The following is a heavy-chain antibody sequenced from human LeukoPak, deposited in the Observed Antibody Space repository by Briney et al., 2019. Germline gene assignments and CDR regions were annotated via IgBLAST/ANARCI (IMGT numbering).Heavy chain of an antibody. Sequence: SETLSPTCAVSGGSISSSNWWSWVRQPPGKGLEWIGEIYHSGSTNYNPSLKSRVTISVDKSKNQFSLKLSSVTAADTAVYYCARDRRYFDWSNWFDPWGQGTLVTVSS. CDR2: IYHSGST. J-gene: IGHJ5*02. CDR1: GGSISSSNW. CDR3: ARDRRYFDWSNWFDP. V-gene: IGHV4-4*02. D-gene: IGHD3-9*01.